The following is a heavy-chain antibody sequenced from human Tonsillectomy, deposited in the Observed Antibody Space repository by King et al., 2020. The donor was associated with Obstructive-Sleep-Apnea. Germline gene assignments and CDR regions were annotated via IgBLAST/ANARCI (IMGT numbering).Heavy chain of an antibody. CDR2: ISSSSSTI. J-gene: IGHJ4*02. Sequence: QLVQSGGGLVQPGGSLRLSCAASGFTFSDCNMNWVRQAPGKGLEWVSYISSSSSTIYYADSVKGRFTISRDNAKNSLYLQMNSLRAEDTAVYYCARDGTAYYDFWSGYPFDYWGQGTLVSVSS. D-gene: IGHD3-3*01. CDR1: GFTFSDCN. CDR3: ARDGTAYYDFWSGYPFDY. V-gene: IGHV3-48*04.